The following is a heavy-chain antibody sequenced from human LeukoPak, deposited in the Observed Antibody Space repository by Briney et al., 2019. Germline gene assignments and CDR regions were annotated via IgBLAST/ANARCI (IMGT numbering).Heavy chain of an antibody. CDR1: GFTFSRHW. CDR3: ARDESRGYYVY. Sequence: AGGSLRLSCEASGFTFSRHWMSWVRQAPGRGLEWVANIKRDGSMKQYAASVRGRFIISRDNAKNSVYLQLSSLKAEDSAVYFCARDESRGYYVYWGQGTLVTVSS. CDR2: IKRDGSMK. J-gene: IGHJ4*02. D-gene: IGHD2/OR15-2a*01. V-gene: IGHV3-7*01.